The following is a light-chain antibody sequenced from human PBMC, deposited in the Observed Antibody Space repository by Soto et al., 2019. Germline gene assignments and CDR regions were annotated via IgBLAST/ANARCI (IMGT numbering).Light chain of an antibody. CDR1: SSDVGGYNY. J-gene: IGLJ3*02. Sequence: QSALTQPASVSGSPGQSITISCTGTSSDVGGYNYVSWYQQHPGKAPKLMIYDVSNRPSGVSNRFSGSKSGNTASLTISGLQAEDEAGYYCSSYTSSSWVFGGGTKLTVL. V-gene: IGLV2-14*01. CDR2: DVS. CDR3: SSYTSSSWV.